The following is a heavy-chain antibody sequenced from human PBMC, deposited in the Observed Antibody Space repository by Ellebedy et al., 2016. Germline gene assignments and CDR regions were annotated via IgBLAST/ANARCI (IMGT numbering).Heavy chain of an antibody. J-gene: IGHJ4*02. V-gene: IGHV1-69*13. CDR2: IIPIFGTA. Sequence: SVKVSCXASGGTFSSYAISWVRQAPGQGLEWMGGIIPIFGTANYAQKFQGRVTITADESTSTAYMELSSLRSEDTAVYYCASGGRRDGYIDYWGQGTLVTVSS. CDR1: GGTFSSYA. D-gene: IGHD5-24*01. CDR3: ASGGRRDGYIDY.